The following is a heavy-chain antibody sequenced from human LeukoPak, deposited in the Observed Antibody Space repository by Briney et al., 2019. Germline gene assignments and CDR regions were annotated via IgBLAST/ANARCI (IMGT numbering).Heavy chain of an antibody. D-gene: IGHD3-3*01. CDR3: ARDLRLFGVTIGK. CDR1: GYTFTGYY. V-gene: IGHV1-2*02. Sequence: ASVKVSCKASGYTFTGYYIHWVRQTPGQGLEWMGWINPNSGGTNYAQKFQGRVTLTTDTSISTAYMELSRLRSDDTAVYYCARDLRLFGVTIGKWGQGTLVTVSS. CDR2: INPNSGGT. J-gene: IGHJ4*02.